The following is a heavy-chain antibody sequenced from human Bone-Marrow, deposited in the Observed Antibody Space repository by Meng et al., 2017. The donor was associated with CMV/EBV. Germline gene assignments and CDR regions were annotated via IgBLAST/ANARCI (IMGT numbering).Heavy chain of an antibody. CDR1: GYIFTNYW. CDR2: IYPGDSDT. V-gene: IGHV5-51*01. D-gene: IGHD2-2*01. J-gene: IGHJ5*02. CDR3: SRHKKAPYCTSSSCFETFGWFDP. Sequence: GESLKISCKGSGYIFTNYWIAWVRQMPGKGLEWMGIIYPGDSDTRYSPSFQGHVTISVDKSITTAYLQWSSLKASDTAMYYCSRHKKAPYCTSSSCFETFGWFDPWGQGTRVTGSS.